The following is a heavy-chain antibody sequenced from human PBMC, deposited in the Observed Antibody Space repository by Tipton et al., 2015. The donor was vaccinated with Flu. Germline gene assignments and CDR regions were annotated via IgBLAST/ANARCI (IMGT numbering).Heavy chain of an antibody. CDR3: ARDLRGYSGYTGGDAFDV. J-gene: IGHJ3*01. D-gene: IGHD5-12*01. CDR2: IYYSGST. V-gene: IGHV4-39*07. CDR1: GGSISSSSYY. Sequence: LRLSCTVSGGSISSSSYYWGWIRQPPGKGLEWIGTIYYSGSTYYNPSLKSRVTMSVDTSKGQLSLRLSSATAADTAKYYCARDLRGYSGYTGGDAFDVWGQGTMVTVSS.